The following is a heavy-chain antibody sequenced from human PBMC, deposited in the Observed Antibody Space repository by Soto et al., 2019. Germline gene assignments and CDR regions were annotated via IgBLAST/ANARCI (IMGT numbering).Heavy chain of an antibody. D-gene: IGHD5-18*01. CDR3: ARDRPWIQLWLPSSTRTTSPTTTDY. CDR1: VYTFTIYG. Sequence: ASVKVSCKASVYTFTIYGIIWVRQAPRQGLEGMGWISAYNGNTNYAQKLQGRVTMTTDTSTSTAYMELRSLRSDDTAVYYCARDRPWIQLWLPSSTRTTSPTTTDYWGQGTLVTVSS. CDR2: ISAYNGNT. V-gene: IGHV1-18*01. J-gene: IGHJ4*02.